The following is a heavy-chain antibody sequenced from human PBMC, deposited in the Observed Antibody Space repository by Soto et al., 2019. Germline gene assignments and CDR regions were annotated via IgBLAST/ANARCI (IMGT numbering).Heavy chain of an antibody. J-gene: IGHJ4*02. D-gene: IGHD6-6*01. Sequence: QVHLVQSGAEVKKPGASVKVSCQGSGYAFTTYGITWVRQAPGQGLEWMGWISAHNGNTNYAQKLQGRVTVTRDTSTSIAYMELRSLRYDDTAVYYCARGRDGDYWGQGALVTVSS. V-gene: IGHV1-18*01. CDR2: ISAHNGNT. CDR3: ARGRDGDY. CDR1: GYAFTTYG.